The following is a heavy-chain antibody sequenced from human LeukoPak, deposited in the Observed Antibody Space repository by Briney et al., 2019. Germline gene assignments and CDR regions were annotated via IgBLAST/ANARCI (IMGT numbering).Heavy chain of an antibody. D-gene: IGHD2-2*02. CDR3: AKDRVVVPAAIGYYYGMDV. V-gene: IGHV3-23*01. CDR1: GLTFSSYA. CDR2: ISGSGSST. J-gene: IGHJ6*04. Sequence: GGFLRLSCAASGLTFSSYAMSWVRQAPGKGLEWVSAISGSGSSTYYADSVKGRFTISRSNSKNTLYLQMNSLRAEDTAVYYCAKDRVVVPAAIGYYYGMDVWGKGTTATVSS.